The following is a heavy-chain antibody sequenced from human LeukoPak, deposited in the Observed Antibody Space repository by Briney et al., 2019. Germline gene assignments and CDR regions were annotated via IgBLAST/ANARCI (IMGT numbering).Heavy chain of an antibody. CDR1: GGSFSGYY. CDR3: ASRHDFWSGYLPY. V-gene: IGHV4-34*01. Sequence: PSETLSLTCAVYGGSFSGYYWSWIRQTPGKGLEWIGEINHSGSTNYNPSLKSRVTISVDTSKNQFSLKLSSVTAADTAVYYCASRHDFWSGYLPYWGQGTLVTVSS. CDR2: INHSGST. J-gene: IGHJ4*02. D-gene: IGHD3-3*01.